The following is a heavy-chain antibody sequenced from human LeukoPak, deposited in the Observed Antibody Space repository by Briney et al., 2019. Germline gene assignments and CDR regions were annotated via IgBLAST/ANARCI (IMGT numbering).Heavy chain of an antibody. CDR3: ARAPGRFTVTKYFDY. CDR1: GGSFSVYY. V-gene: IGHV4-34*01. J-gene: IGHJ4*02. Sequence: SETLSLTCAVYGGSFSVYYWSWIRQPPGKGLEWIGEINHSGSTNYNPSLKSRVTISVDTSKNRFSLKLSSVTAADTAVYYCARAPGRFTVTKYFDYWGQGTLVTVSS. D-gene: IGHD4-17*01. CDR2: INHSGST.